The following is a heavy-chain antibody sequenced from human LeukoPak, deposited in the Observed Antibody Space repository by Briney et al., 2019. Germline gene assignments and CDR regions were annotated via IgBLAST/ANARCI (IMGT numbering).Heavy chain of an antibody. J-gene: IGHJ6*03. Sequence: GGSLRLSCAASGFTFSSYGMSWVRQAPGKGLEWVSGISPRGDITYYKDSVRGRFTISRDNAKNALYLLMNSLRAEDTAVYYCARDCERSYFPSGLPHSGYMDVWGKGTTVIVSS. D-gene: IGHD1-26*01. CDR3: ARDCERSYFPSGLPHSGYMDV. V-gene: IGHV3-23*01. CDR2: ISPRGDIT. CDR1: GFTFSSYG.